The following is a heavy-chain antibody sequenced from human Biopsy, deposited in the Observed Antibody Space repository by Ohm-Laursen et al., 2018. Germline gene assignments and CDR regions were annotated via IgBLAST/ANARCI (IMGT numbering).Heavy chain of an antibody. CDR2: IVVGGGNT. V-gene: IGHV1-58*02. Sequence: SSVKVSCKSSGFTFNRSAMQWVRQARGQRLEWIGWIVVGGGNTNYAQKFQERVTITRDMSTSTAYMELSSLRSEDKAVYYCSSRPNCGGDCSSGFDYWGQGTLVTVSS. J-gene: IGHJ4*02. CDR3: SSRPNCGGDCSSGFDY. CDR1: GFTFNRSA. D-gene: IGHD2-21*02.